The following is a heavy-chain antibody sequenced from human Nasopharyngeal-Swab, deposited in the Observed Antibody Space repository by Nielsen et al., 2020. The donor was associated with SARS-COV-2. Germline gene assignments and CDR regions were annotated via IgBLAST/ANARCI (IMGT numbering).Heavy chain of an antibody. Sequence: SETLPLTCTVSGGSISSSSYYWGWIRQPPGKGLEWIGSIYYSGSTYYNPSLRSRVTISVDTSKNQFSLKLSSVTAADTAVYYCARHRYSSSWSWYFDYWGQGTLVTVS. CDR3: ARHRYSSSWSWYFDY. CDR2: IYYSGST. J-gene: IGHJ4*02. D-gene: IGHD6-13*01. CDR1: GGSISSSSYY. V-gene: IGHV4-39*01.